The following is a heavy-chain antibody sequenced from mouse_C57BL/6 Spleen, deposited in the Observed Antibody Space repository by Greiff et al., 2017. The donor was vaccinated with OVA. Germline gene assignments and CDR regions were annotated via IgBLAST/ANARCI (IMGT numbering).Heavy chain of an antibody. D-gene: IGHD1-1*01. J-gene: IGHJ1*03. Sequence: QVQLQQSGAELVKPGASVKISCKASGYAFSSYWMNWVKQRPGKGLEWIGQIYPGDGDTKYNGKFKGKATLTADKSSSTAYMQLSSLTSEDSAVYFCARSYYGSGYGYFDVWGTGTTVTVSS. CDR2: IYPGDGDT. V-gene: IGHV1-80*01. CDR1: GYAFSSYW. CDR3: ARSYYGSGYGYFDV.